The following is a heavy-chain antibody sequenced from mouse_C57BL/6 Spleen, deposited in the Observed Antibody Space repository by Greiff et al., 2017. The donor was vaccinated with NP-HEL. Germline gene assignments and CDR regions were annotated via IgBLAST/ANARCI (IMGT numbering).Heavy chain of an antibody. CDR3: ARDYQAWFAY. CDR2: INPYNGGT. CDR1: GYTFTDYY. V-gene: IGHV1-19*01. Sequence: EVQLQQSGPVLVKPGASVKMSCKASGYTFTDYYMNWVKQSHGKSLEWIGVINPYNGGTSYNQKFKGKATLTVDKSSSTAYMELNSLTSEDSAVYYGARDYQAWFAYWGQGTLVTVSA. J-gene: IGHJ3*01. D-gene: IGHD5-5*01.